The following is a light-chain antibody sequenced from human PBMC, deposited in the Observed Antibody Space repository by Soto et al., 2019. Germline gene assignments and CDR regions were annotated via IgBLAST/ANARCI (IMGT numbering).Light chain of an antibody. CDR3: SSYTSSSTWV. CDR2: DVT. Sequence: QSVLTQPASVSGSPGQSITISCTGTSGDVGGYKYVSWYQHYPGKAPKLIIYDVTSRPSGISYRFSGSKSGNTASLTISGLQAEDEADYYCSSYTSSSTWVFGGGTKLTVL. CDR1: SGDVGGYKY. V-gene: IGLV2-14*01. J-gene: IGLJ3*02.